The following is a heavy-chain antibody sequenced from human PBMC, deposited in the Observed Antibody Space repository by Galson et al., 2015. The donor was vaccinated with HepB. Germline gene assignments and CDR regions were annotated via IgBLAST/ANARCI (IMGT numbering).Heavy chain of an antibody. J-gene: IGHJ5*02. CDR2: INPHNGGA. D-gene: IGHD6-13*01. CDR3: ARGLAAAGSWLDP. Sequence: SVKVSCKASGYTFGGYYTHWVRQAPGQGLEWMGRINPHNGGAIYAQKFQGRVTMTSDTSASTAYMELSRLRFDDTAIYHCARGLAAAGSWLDPWGQGTLVTVSS. CDR1: GYTFGGYY. V-gene: IGHV1-2*06.